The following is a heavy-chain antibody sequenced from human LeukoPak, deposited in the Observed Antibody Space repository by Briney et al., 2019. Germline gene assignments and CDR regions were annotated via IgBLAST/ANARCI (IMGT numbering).Heavy chain of an antibody. CDR1: GGTFSSYA. Sequence: SVKVSCKASGGTFSSYAISWVRPAPGQGLEWMGGIIPIFGTANYAQKFQGWVTMTTDTSTSTAYMELRSLRSDDTAVYYCAREYTNRWWSRGGGNWFDPWGQGTLVTVSS. J-gene: IGHJ5*02. CDR3: AREYTNRWWSRGGGNWFDP. CDR2: IIPIFGTA. D-gene: IGHD6-13*01. V-gene: IGHV1-69*05.